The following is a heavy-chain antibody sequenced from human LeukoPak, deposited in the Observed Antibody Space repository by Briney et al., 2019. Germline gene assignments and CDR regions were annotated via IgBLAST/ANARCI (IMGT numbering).Heavy chain of an antibody. Sequence: SQTLSLTCAVSGGSISSGGYSWSWLRQPPGTGLEWIGYIYHSGSTYYNPSLKSRVTISVDRSKNQFSLKLSSVTAADTAVYYCARACQKLGARDAFDIWGQGTMVTVSS. V-gene: IGHV4-30-2*01. D-gene: IGHD3-16*01. CDR1: GGSISSGGYS. CDR3: ARACQKLGARDAFDI. CDR2: IYHSGST. J-gene: IGHJ3*02.